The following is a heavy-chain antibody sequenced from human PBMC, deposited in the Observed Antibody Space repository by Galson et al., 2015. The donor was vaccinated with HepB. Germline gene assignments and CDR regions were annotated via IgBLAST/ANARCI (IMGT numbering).Heavy chain of an antibody. J-gene: IGHJ5*02. CDR1: GFTVSSNY. D-gene: IGHD6-19*01. V-gene: IGHV3-66*01. CDR3: VKDHIALAGSRGRGLDP. Sequence: SLRLSCAASGFTVSSNYMSWVRQAPGKGLEWVSVITDSGGNTEYADSVKGRFTISRDNSKNTLYLHMNSLRAEDTAIYYCVKDHIALAGSRGRGLDPWGQGTLVTVSS. CDR2: ITDSGGNT.